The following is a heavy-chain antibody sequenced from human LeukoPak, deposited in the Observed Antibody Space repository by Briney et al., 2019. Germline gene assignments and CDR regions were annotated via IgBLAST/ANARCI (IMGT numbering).Heavy chain of an antibody. J-gene: IGHJ6*03. CDR1: GGSINSGGFS. Sequence: SEALSLTCTVSGGSINSGGFSWTWIRQPAGKGLEWIGRIYTSGSTKYNPSLRSRVTISVDTSKNQFSLNLRSVTAADTAVYYCARGRIYKGDSHYMDFWGKGNPVSVSS. D-gene: IGHD5-24*01. CDR3: ARGRIYKGDSHYMDF. CDR2: IYTSGST. V-gene: IGHV4-61*02.